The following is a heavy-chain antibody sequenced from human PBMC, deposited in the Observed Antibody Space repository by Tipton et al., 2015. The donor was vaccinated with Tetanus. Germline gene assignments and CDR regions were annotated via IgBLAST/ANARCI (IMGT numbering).Heavy chain of an antibody. V-gene: IGHV4-59*01. CDR3: ARVHCSSTSCYRYFDY. D-gene: IGHD2-2*02. J-gene: IGHJ4*02. Sequence: TLSLTCTVSGGSTSSYYWSWIRQPPGKGLEWIGYIYYSGSTNYNPSLKSRVTISVDTSKNQFSLKLSSVTAADTAVYYCARVHCSSTSCYRYFDYWGQGTLVTVSS. CDR2: IYYSGST. CDR1: GGSTSSYY.